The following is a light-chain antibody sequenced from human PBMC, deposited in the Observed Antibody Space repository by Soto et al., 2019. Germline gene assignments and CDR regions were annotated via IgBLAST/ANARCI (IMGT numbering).Light chain of an antibody. Sequence: QSVLTRPRSVSGSPGQSVTISCTGTSSDVGGYNYVSWYQQHPGKAPKLMIYDVSKRPSGVPDRFSGSKSGNTASLTISGLQAEDEADYYCCSYAGSFVVFGGGTKVTVL. CDR2: DVS. CDR3: CSYAGSFVV. CDR1: SSDVGGYNY. J-gene: IGLJ2*01. V-gene: IGLV2-11*01.